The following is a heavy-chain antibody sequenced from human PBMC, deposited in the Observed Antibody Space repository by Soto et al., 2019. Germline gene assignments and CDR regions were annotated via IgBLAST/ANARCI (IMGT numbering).Heavy chain of an antibody. CDR1: GFTFSDYY. D-gene: IGHD5-12*01. CDR3: ARDHHRYSGYDYVDY. Sequence: PGGSLRLSCAASGFTFSDYYVSWIRQAPGKGLEWVSYISSSSSYTNYADSVKGRFTISRDNAKNSLYLQMNSLRAEDTAVYYCARDHHRYSGYDYVDYWGQGTLVTVS. CDR2: ISSSSSYT. J-gene: IGHJ4*02. V-gene: IGHV3-11*05.